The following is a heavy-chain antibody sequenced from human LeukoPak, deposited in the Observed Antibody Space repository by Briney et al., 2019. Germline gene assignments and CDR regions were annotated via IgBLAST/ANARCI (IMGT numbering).Heavy chain of an antibody. CDR3: ARDKIVGATQFDN. CDR1: GFTFSSYW. CDR2: INSDGSST. Sequence: GGSLRLSCAASGFTFSSYWMHWVRQAPGKGLVWVSRINSDGSSTSYADSVKGRFTISRDNAKNSLYLQMNSLRAEDTAVYYCARDKIVGATQFDNWGQGTLVTVSS. V-gene: IGHV3-74*01. D-gene: IGHD1-26*01. J-gene: IGHJ4*02.